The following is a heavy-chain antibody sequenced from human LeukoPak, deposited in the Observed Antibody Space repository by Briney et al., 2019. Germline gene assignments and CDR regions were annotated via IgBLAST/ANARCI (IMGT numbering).Heavy chain of an antibody. CDR3: AKEDVVVITIRYFQH. V-gene: IGHV3-53*05. D-gene: IGHD3-22*01. CDR2: IYSGGST. J-gene: IGHJ1*01. CDR1: GFTVSSNY. Sequence: GGSLRLSCAASGFTVSSNYMSWVRQAPGKGLEWVSVIYSGGSTYYADSVKDRFTISRDNSKNTLYLQMNSLRTEDTAIYYCAKEDVVVITIRYFQHWGQGTLVTVSS.